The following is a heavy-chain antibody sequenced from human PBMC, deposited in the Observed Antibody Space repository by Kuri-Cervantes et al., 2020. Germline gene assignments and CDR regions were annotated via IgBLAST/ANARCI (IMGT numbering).Heavy chain of an antibody. CDR3: TTAPPGYGKYYYYYGMDV. CDR2: ISSSGSTI. J-gene: IGHJ6*02. V-gene: IGHV3-11*01. CDR1: GFTFSDYY. D-gene: IGHD1-1*01. Sequence: GGSLRLSCAASGFTFSDYYMSWIRQAPGKGLEWVSYISSSGSTIYYADSVKGRFTISRDNAKNSLYLQMNSLKTEDTAVYYCTTAPPGYGKYYYYYGMDVWGQGTTVTVSS.